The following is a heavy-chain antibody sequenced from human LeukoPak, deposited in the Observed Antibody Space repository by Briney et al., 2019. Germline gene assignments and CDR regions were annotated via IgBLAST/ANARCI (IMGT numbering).Heavy chain of an antibody. J-gene: IGHJ4*02. CDR1: GGSFSGYY. D-gene: IGHD3-10*01. CDR2: INHSGST. Sequence: PSETLSLTCAVYGGSFSGYYWSWIRQPPGKGLEWIGEINHSGSTNYNPSLKSRVTISVDTSKNQFSLKLSSVTAADTAVYYCARDAVFLRCYYGSGSYYTQFDYWGQGTLVTVSS. V-gene: IGHV4-34*01. CDR3: ARDAVFLRCYYGSGSYYTQFDY.